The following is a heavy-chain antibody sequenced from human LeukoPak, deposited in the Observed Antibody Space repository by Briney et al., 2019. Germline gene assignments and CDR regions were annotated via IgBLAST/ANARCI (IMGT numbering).Heavy chain of an antibody. Sequence: PSETLSLTCTVSGGSISSGDYYWSWIRQLPGKGLEWIGYIYYSGSTYYNPSLKSRVTISVDTSKNQFSLKLSSVTAADTAVYYCARSPRRRLQGPGPFDYWGQGTLVTVSS. V-gene: IGHV4-30-4*01. CDR2: IYYSGST. J-gene: IGHJ4*02. D-gene: IGHD4-11*01. CDR1: GGSISSGDYY. CDR3: ARSPRRRLQGPGPFDY.